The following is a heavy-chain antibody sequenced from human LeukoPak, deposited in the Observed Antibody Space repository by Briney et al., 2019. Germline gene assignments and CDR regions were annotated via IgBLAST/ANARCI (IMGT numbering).Heavy chain of an antibody. J-gene: IGHJ6*04. CDR1: RFTFSRYS. V-gene: IGHV3-48*01. CDR3: AELGITMIGGV. D-gene: IGHD3-10*02. CDR2: ISSSSSTI. Sequence: PGGSLRLSCAASRFTFSRYSMNWVRQAPGKGLEWVSYISSSSSTIFYADSVKGRFTISRDNAKNSLYLQMNSLRAEDTAMYYCAELGITMIGGVWGKGTTVTISS.